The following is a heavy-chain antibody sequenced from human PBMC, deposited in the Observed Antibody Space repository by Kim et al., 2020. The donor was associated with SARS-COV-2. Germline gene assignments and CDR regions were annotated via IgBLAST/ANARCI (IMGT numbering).Heavy chain of an antibody. J-gene: IGHJ4*02. V-gene: IGHV4-34*01. CDR3: ARGLREASRKHFDY. CDR2: INHSGST. Sequence: SETLSLTCAVYGGSFSGYYWSWIRQPPGKGLEWIGEINHSGSTNYNPSLKSRVTISVDTSKNQFSLKLSSVTAADTAVYYCARGLREASRKHFDYWGQGTLVTVSS. D-gene: IGHD4-17*01. CDR1: GGSFSGYY.